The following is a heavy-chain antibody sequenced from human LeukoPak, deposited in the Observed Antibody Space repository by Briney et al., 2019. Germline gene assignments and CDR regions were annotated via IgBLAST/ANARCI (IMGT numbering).Heavy chain of an antibody. CDR1: GGTFSSYA. Sequence: SVKVSCKASGGTFSSYAISWVRQAPGQGLEWMGRIIPILGIANYAQKFQGRVTITADKSTSTAYMELSSLRSEDTAVYYCARDSSYDSGGFYLQYYFDFWGQGTLVTVSS. CDR2: IIPILGIA. CDR3: ARDSSYDSGGFYLQYYFDF. J-gene: IGHJ4*02. D-gene: IGHD3-22*01. V-gene: IGHV1-69*04.